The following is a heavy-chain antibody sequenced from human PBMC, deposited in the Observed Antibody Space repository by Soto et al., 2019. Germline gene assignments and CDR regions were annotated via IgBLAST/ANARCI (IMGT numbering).Heavy chain of an antibody. D-gene: IGHD3-16*01. Sequence: EVQLVESGGGLVQPGGSLRLSCAASEFTFSKYWMTWVRQSPGKGLEWVANINQDGSERYYVDSVRGRFTISRDNAKNSPYLQMNSLRAEDTAVYYCVCGGNYFVYWGQGTLVTVSP. CDR2: INQDGSER. V-gene: IGHV3-7*01. CDR1: EFTFSKYW. CDR3: VCGGNYFVY. J-gene: IGHJ4*02.